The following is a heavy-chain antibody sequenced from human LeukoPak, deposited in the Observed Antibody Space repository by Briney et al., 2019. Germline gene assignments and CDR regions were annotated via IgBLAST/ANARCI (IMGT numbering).Heavy chain of an antibody. D-gene: IGHD4-17*01. J-gene: IGHJ6*03. Sequence: SETLSLTCAVYGGSFSGYYWSWIRQPPGKGLEWIGEINHSGSTNYNPSLKSRVTISVDTSKNQFSLKLSSVTAADTAVYYCARITVTHPYYYYYYMDVWGKGTTVTVSS. CDR1: GGSFSGYY. CDR3: ARITVTHPYYYYYYMDV. V-gene: IGHV4-34*01. CDR2: INHSGST.